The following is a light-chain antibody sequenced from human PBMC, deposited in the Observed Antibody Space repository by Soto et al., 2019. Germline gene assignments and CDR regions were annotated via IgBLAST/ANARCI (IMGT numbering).Light chain of an antibody. J-gene: IGLJ3*02. V-gene: IGLV2-8*01. CDR3: SSDRSTNSWV. Sequence: QSVLTQPPSASGSAGQSVTISCTGTSTDVGGYNYVSWYQQHPGKAPKLMIYEVSKRPSGVPDRFSGSKSGNTASLTVSGLQAEDEADYYCSSDRSTNSWVFGGGTKVTVL. CDR1: STDVGGYNY. CDR2: EVS.